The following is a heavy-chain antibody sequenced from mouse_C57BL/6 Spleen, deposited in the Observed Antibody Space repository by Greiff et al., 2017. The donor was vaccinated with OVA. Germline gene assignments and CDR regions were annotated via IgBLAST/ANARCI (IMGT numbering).Heavy chain of an antibody. D-gene: IGHD1-1*01. Sequence: QVHVKQSGAELAKPGASVKLSCKASGYTFTSYWMHWVKQRPGQGLEWIGYINPSSGYTKSNQKFKDKATLTADQSSSTAYMQLSSLTYEDSAVYYCARNYGDYWGQGTTLTVSS. CDR3: ARNYGDY. V-gene: IGHV1-7*01. J-gene: IGHJ2*01. CDR2: INPSSGYT. CDR1: GYTFTSYW.